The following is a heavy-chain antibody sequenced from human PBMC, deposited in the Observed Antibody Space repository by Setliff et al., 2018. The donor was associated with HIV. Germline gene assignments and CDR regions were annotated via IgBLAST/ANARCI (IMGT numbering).Heavy chain of an antibody. D-gene: IGHD2-21*01. CDR1: GFTFTNAW. J-gene: IGHJ5*02. Sequence: GGSLRLSCTASGFTFTNAWLTWVRQAPGKGLEWIARIKRKTDGGATDYAAPVKGRFTVSRDDSRNTLYLQMNNLKTEDTAMYYCTTDWGGGGGAPLDPWGQGTQVTVSS. CDR2: IKRKTDGGAT. V-gene: IGHV3-15*01. CDR3: TTDWGGGGGAPLDP.